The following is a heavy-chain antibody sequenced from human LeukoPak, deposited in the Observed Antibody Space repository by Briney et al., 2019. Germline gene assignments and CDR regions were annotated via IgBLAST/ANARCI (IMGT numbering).Heavy chain of an antibody. D-gene: IGHD5-12*01. V-gene: IGHV4-4*07. CDR2: IYTSGST. CDR3: ARGFERVATDDAFDI. Sequence: SETLSLTCTVSGGSISSYYWSWIRQPAGKGLEWIGRIYTSGSTNYNPSLKSRVTMSVDTSKNQFSLKLSSVTAADTAVYYCARGFERVATDDAFDIWGQGTMVTVSS. J-gene: IGHJ3*02. CDR1: GGSISSYY.